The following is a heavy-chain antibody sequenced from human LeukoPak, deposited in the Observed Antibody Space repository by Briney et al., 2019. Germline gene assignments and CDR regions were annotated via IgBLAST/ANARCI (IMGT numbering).Heavy chain of an antibody. J-gene: IGHJ4*02. Sequence: SETLPLTCTVSGGSISSYYWSWIRQPPGKGLEWIGYIYYSGSTNYNPSLKSRVTISVDTSKNQFSLKLSSVTAADTAVYYCARGYSSSWYFDYWGQGTLVTVSS. D-gene: IGHD6-13*01. CDR3: ARGYSSSWYFDY. V-gene: IGHV4-59*01. CDR1: GGSISSYY. CDR2: IYYSGST.